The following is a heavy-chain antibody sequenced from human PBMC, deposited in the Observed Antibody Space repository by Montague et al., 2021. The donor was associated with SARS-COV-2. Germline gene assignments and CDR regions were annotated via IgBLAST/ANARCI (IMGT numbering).Heavy chain of an antibody. V-gene: IGHV3-30-3*01. J-gene: IGHJ1*01. CDR3: ARDVFPPSSWPAEYFQH. CDR2: ISYDGSNK. D-gene: IGHD6-13*01. CDR1: GFTFSSYA. Sequence: SLRLSCAASGFTFSSYAMHWVRQAPGKGLAWVAVISYDGSNKYYADSVKGRFTISRDNSKNTLYLQMNSLSAEDTAVYYCARDVFPPSSWPAEYFQHWGQGTLVTVSS.